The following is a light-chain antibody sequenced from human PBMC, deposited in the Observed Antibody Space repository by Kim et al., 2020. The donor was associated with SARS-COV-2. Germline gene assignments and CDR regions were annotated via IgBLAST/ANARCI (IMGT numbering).Light chain of an antibody. CDR3: QQRGNWYI. CDR2: DAS. Sequence: LSVSPGERATLSCRTSQSIAYYLAWYQQKPGQAPRLLISDASNRATGIPARFSGSGSGTDFTLTISSLEPEDFAVYYCQQRGNWYIFGQGTKLEI. CDR1: QSIAYY. J-gene: IGKJ2*01. V-gene: IGKV3-11*01.